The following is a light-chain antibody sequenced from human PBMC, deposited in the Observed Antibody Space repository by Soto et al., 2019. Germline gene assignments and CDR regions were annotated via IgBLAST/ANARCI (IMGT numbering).Light chain of an antibody. CDR1: SSDVGGYNY. V-gene: IGLV2-14*01. CDR3: SSSTSSSPYV. CDR2: DVR. Sequence: QSALTQPASVSGSPGQSITISCTGISSDVGGYNYVSWYQQHPGKAPKLMIYDVRNRPSGVSNRFSGSKSGNTASLTISGLQAEDEADYYCSSSTSSSPYVFGTGTKLTVL. J-gene: IGLJ1*01.